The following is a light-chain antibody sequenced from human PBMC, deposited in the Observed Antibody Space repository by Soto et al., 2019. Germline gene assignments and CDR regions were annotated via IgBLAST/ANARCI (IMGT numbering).Light chain of an antibody. CDR1: QSISTH. CDR2: AAS. Sequence: DIQMTQSPSSLSACVGDRVSITCRASQSISTHLSWYQQKPGKAPKLLIYAASSLQSWVPSRFTGSGSGTDFTLTISSLQPEDFATYYCQQSYTSWWTFGQGTKADIK. V-gene: IGKV1-39*01. CDR3: QQSYTSWWT. J-gene: IGKJ1*01.